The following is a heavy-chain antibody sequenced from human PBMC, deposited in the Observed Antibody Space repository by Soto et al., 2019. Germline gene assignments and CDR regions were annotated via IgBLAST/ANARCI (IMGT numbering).Heavy chain of an antibody. J-gene: IGHJ3*02. CDR1: GFTFSSYS. Sequence: GGSLRLSCAASGFTFSSYSMNWVRQAPGKGLEWVSSISSSSSYIYYADSVKGRFTISSDNAKNSLYLQMNSLRAEDTAVYYCASKTGLVKGPGDAFDIWGQGTMVTVSS. V-gene: IGHV3-21*01. D-gene: IGHD3-9*01. CDR3: ASKTGLVKGPGDAFDI. CDR2: ISSSSSYI.